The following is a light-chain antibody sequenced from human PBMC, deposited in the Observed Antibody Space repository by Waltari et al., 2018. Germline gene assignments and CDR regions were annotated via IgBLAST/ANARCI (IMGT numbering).Light chain of an antibody. J-gene: IGKJ4*01. CDR1: QSISAW. Sequence: DIQMTQSPSTLSASVGDRVTIPCRASQSISAWLALYQLRPGKAPKLLISDASILARGVPSMFSGSGSGTEFTLTINSLQPDDFATYYCHQYTNFPLTFGGGTTVEIK. CDR2: DAS. CDR3: HQYTNFPLT. V-gene: IGKV1-5*01.